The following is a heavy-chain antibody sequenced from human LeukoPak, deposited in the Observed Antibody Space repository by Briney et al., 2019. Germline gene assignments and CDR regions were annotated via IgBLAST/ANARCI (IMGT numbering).Heavy chain of an antibody. CDR2: ISYDGSNK. Sequence: GGSLRLSCAASGFTFSSYGMHWVRQAPGRGLEWVAVISYDGSNKYYADSVKGRFTISRDNSKNTLYLQMNSLRAEDTAVYYCAKDEGYWGQGTLVTVSS. CDR1: GFTFSSYG. J-gene: IGHJ4*02. CDR3: AKDEGY. V-gene: IGHV3-30*18.